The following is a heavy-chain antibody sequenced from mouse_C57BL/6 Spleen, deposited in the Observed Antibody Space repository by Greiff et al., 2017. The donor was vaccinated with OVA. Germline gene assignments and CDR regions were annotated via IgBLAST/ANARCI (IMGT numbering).Heavy chain of an antibody. J-gene: IGHJ2*01. Sequence: EVKVVASGGDLVKPGGSLKLSCAASGFTFSSYGMSWVRQTPDKRLEWVATISSGGSYTYYPDSVKGRFTISRDNAKNTLYLQMSSLKSEDTAMYYCARQGSSGYPYYFDYWGQGTTLTVSS. V-gene: IGHV5-6*01. CDR3: ARQGSSGYPYYFDY. CDR2: ISSGGSYT. CDR1: GFTFSSYG. D-gene: IGHD3-2*02.